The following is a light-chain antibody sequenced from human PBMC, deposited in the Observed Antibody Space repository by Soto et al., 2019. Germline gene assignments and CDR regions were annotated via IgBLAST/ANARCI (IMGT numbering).Light chain of an antibody. CDR1: SSDVGGYGY. CDR2: EVI. Sequence: QSVLTQPASVSGSPGQSITVSCTGTSSDVGGYGYVSWYQQHPGKAPKLLIYEVINRHSGVSNRFSGSKSDNTASLTISGLQAEDGADYYCSSYTSSSTYVLGSGTKV. V-gene: IGLV2-14*01. J-gene: IGLJ1*01. CDR3: SSYTSSSTYV.